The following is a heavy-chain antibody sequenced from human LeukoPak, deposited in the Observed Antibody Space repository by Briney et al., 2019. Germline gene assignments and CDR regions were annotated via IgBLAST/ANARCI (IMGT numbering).Heavy chain of an antibody. J-gene: IGHJ4*02. CDR1: GGSISSNSYY. D-gene: IGHD3-10*01. CDR2: IFYSGST. Sequence: PSETLSLTCSVSGGSISSNSYYWGWIRQPPGKGLEWIGNIFYSGSTNYNPSLKSRVTISVDTSKNQFSMRLSSVAAADTAVYYCARTIWFGELLPFDYWGQGTLVTVSS. CDR3: ARTIWFGELLPFDY. V-gene: IGHV4-39*01.